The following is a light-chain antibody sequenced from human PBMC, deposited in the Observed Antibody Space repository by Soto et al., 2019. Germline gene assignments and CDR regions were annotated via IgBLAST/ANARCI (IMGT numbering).Light chain of an antibody. CDR3: SSFTGSSYV. CDR2: DVT. Sequence: QSVLTQPASVSGSPGQSITISCTGTSSDVGNNNYVSWYQHNPGRAPKVMICDVTNRPSGVSNRSSGSESGNTASLTISGLQAEDEADYYCSSFTGSSYVFGTGTKVT. V-gene: IGLV2-14*03. J-gene: IGLJ1*01. CDR1: SSDVGNNNY.